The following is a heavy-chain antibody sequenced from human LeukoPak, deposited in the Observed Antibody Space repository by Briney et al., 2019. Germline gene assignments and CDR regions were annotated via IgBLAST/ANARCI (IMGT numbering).Heavy chain of an antibody. CDR3: ARDLPDEVPSFDL. D-gene: IGHD1-1*01. J-gene: IGHJ2*01. CDR2: ISSSRSYI. Sequence: NPGGSLRLSCAASGFTFSSYSMNWVRQAPGKGLEWVSSISSSRSYIYYVDSVKGRFTISRDNAKNSLYLQMNSLRAEYTAAYYCARDLPDEVPSFDLWGRGTLVTVSS. V-gene: IGHV3-21*01. CDR1: GFTFSSYS.